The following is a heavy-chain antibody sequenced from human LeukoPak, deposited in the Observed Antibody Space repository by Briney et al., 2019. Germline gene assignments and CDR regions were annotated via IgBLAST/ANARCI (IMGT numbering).Heavy chain of an antibody. V-gene: IGHV1-2*02. J-gene: IGHJ4*02. CDR3: ARGLGYGFWSGWYFDY. D-gene: IGHD3-3*01. CDR1: GYTFTGYY. Sequence: ASVKVSCKASGYTFTGYYMHWVRQAPGQGLEWMGWINPNSGGTNYAQKFQGRVTMTRDTSISTAYMELSRLRSDDTAVYYCARGLGYGFWSGWYFDYWRQGTLVTVSS. CDR2: INPNSGGT.